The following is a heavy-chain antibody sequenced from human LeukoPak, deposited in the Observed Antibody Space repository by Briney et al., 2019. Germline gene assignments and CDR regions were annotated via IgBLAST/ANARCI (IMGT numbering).Heavy chain of an antibody. D-gene: IGHD3-3*01. CDR1: GYTLTELS. Sequence: ASVKVSCKVSGYTLTELSMHWVRQAPGKGLEWMGGFDPEDGKTIYAQKFQGRVTMTEDTSTDTDYMELSSLRSEDTAMYYCATVITISRFDPWGQGILVTVSS. J-gene: IGHJ5*02. V-gene: IGHV1-24*01. CDR2: FDPEDGKT. CDR3: ATVITISRFDP.